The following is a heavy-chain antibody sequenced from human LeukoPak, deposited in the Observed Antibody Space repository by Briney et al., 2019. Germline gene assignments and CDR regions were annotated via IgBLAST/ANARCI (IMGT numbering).Heavy chain of an antibody. V-gene: IGHV3-23*01. CDR2: ISGSGGST. D-gene: IGHD5-18*01. Sequence: PGGSLRLSCAASGFTFSSYAMSWVRQAPGKGLEWVSAISGSGGSTYYADSVKGRLTISRDNSKNTLYLQMNSLRAEDTAVYYCAKDYYSYGSFYFDYWGQGTLVTVSS. CDR3: AKDYYSYGSFYFDY. J-gene: IGHJ4*02. CDR1: GFTFSSYA.